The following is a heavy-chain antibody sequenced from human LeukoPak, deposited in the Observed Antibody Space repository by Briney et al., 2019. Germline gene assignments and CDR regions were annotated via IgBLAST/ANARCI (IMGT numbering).Heavy chain of an antibody. CDR3: ARDVVRGVTPKERTPNWFDP. J-gene: IGHJ5*02. D-gene: IGHD3-10*02. CDR1: AGSISLSSNY. Sequence: PSETLSLTCTVSAGSISLSSNYWGWIRQPPGKGLEWVASIYYSGSTYYNPSLKSRVTIPVDTSKNQFSLKLSSVTAADTAVYYCARDVVRGVTPKERTPNWFDPWGQGTLVTVSS. CDR2: IYYSGST. V-gene: IGHV4-39*07.